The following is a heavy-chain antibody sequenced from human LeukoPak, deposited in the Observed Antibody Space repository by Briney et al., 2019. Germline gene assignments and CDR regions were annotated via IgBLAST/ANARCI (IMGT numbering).Heavy chain of an antibody. CDR2: IYSGGST. D-gene: IGHD6-19*01. V-gene: IGHV3-53*01. CDR3: ARGIAGSSGWDYYYYYYYGMDV. CDR1: GFTVSSNY. Sequence: GGSLRLSCAASGFTVSSNYMSWVRQAPGKGLEWVSVIYSGGSTYYADSVKGRFTISRDNSKNTLYLQMNSLRAEDTAVYYCARGIAGSSGWDYYYYYYYGMDVWGQGTTVTVSS. J-gene: IGHJ6*02.